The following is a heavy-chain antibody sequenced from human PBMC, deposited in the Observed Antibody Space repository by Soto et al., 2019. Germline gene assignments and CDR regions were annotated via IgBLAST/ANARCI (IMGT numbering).Heavy chain of an antibody. CDR2: IHYSGST. V-gene: IGHV4-59*01. CDR3: ARGGPSSKWLDP. J-gene: IGHJ5*02. CDR1: GGSISGYY. D-gene: IGHD3-10*01. Sequence: SETLSLTCTVSGGSISGYYWSWIRQPPGKGLEWIGYIHYSGSTDYNPSLKSRVTISVDTSKNQFSLMLNSVTAADTAVYYCARGGPSSKWLDPWGQGTLLTVSS.